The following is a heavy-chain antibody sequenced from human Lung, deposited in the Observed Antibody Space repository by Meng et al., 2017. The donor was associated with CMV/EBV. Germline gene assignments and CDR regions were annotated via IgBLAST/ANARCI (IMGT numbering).Heavy chain of an antibody. CDR2: INPSGGST. Sequence: ASXXVSXKASGYTFTNYYMDWVRQAPGQGLEWMGVINPSGGSTTYAQKFQGRLTMTRDTSTSTVYMELSSLNSEDTAMYYCARVLGPLGSPYGMDVWGQGXTVTVSS. D-gene: IGHD1-26*01. V-gene: IGHV1-46*01. CDR1: GYTFTNYY. J-gene: IGHJ6*02. CDR3: ARVLGPLGSPYGMDV.